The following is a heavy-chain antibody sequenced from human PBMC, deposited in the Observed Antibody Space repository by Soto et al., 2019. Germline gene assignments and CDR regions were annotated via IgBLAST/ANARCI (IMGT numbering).Heavy chain of an antibody. CDR1: GFTFSSDA. CDR3: AKGSEFSNSYTLDFDF. J-gene: IGHJ4*02. Sequence: PGGSLRLSCAASGFTFSSDAMSWVRQSPGRGLEWVSIISGNGGSTYYAASVKGRFTISRDNTKNTLYLQMDSLTAEDTAVYYCAKGSEFSNSYTLDFDFWGQGALVTVSS. V-gene: IGHV3-23*01. CDR2: ISGNGGST. D-gene: IGHD6-6*01.